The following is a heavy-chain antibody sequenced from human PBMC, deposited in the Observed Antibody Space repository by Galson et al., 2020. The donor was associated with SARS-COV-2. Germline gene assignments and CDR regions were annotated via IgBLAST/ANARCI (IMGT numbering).Heavy chain of an antibody. Sequence: SETLSLTCTVSGASMSNDPVYWSWIRQPAGKGLEWIRHISADGRTNFHPSLESRVTISVDTSKNQFSLKLSSVTAADTVVYYCARPHCSSPTCFLGDWGQGILVTVSS. CDR1: GASMSNDPVY. CDR3: ARPHCSSPTCFLGD. V-gene: IGHV4-61*09. D-gene: IGHD2-2*01. CDR2: ISADGRT. J-gene: IGHJ4*02.